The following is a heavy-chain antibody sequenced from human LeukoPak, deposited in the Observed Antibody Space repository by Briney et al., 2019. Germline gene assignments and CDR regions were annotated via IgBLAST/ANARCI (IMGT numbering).Heavy chain of an antibody. V-gene: IGHV3-74*01. J-gene: IGHJ1*01. CDR3: ATGNYYDGRGYYTFGH. D-gene: IGHD3-22*01. CDR1: GFTFSRYW. Sequence: GGSLRLSCAASGFTFSRYWMHWVRQAPGKGRVWVSRINGDGSTTSYADSVKGGFTISRDNAKNTLYLQMNSLRAEDTAVYYCATGNYYDGRGYYTFGHWGQGTLVTVSS. CDR2: INGDGSTT.